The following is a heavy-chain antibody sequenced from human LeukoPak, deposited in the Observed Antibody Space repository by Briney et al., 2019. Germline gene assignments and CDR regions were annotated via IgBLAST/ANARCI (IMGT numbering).Heavy chain of an antibody. D-gene: IGHD2-15*01. J-gene: IGHJ5*02. CDR2: INPNSGNT. Sequence: ASVKVSCKASGYTFTSYDINWVRQATGQGPEWMGWINPNSGNTGYAQKFKGRVTMTRDTSISTAYMEMSGLRSEDTAVYYCARSCSGGNCPSYGFDPWGQGTLVTVSS. CDR3: ARSCSGGNCPSYGFDP. CDR1: GYTFTSYD. V-gene: IGHV1-8*01.